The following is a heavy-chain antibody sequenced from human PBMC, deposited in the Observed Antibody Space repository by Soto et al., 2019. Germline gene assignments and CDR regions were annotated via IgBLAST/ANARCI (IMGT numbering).Heavy chain of an antibody. CDR2: INTYNGNT. V-gene: IGHV1-18*01. D-gene: IGHD6-19*01. CDR1: GYTFTNYG. J-gene: IGHJ4*02. Sequence: GASVKVSCKASGYTFTNYGISWVRQAPGQGLEWMGWINTYNGNTNHAQKLQGRVTMTTDTSTSTAYMELSSLRSEDTAVYYCARVGSSGWFDYWGQGTLVTVSS. CDR3: ARVGSSGWFDY.